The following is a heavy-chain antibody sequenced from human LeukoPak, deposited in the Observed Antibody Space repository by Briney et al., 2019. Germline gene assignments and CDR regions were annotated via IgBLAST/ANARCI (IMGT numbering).Heavy chain of an antibody. D-gene: IGHD6-6*01. J-gene: IGHJ4*02. CDR3: ARDKGGAARDLDY. V-gene: IGHV3-23*01. Sequence: PGGSLRLSCAASGFTFSSYAMSWVRQAPGKGLEWVSAISGSGGSTYYADSVKGRFTISRDNAKNSLYLQMNSLRAEDTAVYYCARDKGGAARDLDYWGQGTLVTVSS. CDR2: ISGSGGST. CDR1: GFTFSSYA.